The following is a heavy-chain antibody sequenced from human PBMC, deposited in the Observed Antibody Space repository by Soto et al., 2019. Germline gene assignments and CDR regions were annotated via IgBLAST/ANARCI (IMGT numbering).Heavy chain of an antibody. J-gene: IGHJ4*02. CDR2: IKQDGSEK. D-gene: IGHD3-3*01. Sequence: GASVRLSCAASGFSFSSYWMSWVRQAPGKGMEWVANIKQDGSEKYYVESVKGRVTISRYNAKNSLYLQMNSLIAEDTAVYYCATDLRPYFWSGYYTGCFDCWGQGTLVTVSS. V-gene: IGHV3-7*01. CDR3: ATDLRPYFWSGYYTGCFDC. CDR1: GFSFSSYW.